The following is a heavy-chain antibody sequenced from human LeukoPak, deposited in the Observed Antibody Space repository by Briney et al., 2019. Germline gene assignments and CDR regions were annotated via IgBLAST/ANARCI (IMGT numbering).Heavy chain of an antibody. Sequence: GGSLRLSCAASGFTFNYAWMSWVRQVPGKGLEWVGQTVSEIDGGTTDYATPVKGRFTISRDDSKSTLYLLMNSLKIKDTAVYYCTTDEDWNYARKDVWGQGAKVIVSS. D-gene: IGHD1-7*01. CDR1: GFTFNYAW. CDR2: TVSEIDGGTT. J-gene: IGHJ6*02. V-gene: IGHV3-15*04. CDR3: TTDEDWNYARKDV.